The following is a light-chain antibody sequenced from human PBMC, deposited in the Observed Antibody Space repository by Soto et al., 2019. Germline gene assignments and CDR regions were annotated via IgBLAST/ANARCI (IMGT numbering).Light chain of an antibody. Sequence: EIVLTQSPGTLSLSPGERATLSCRASQSVSSNYLAWYQQKPGQAPRLLIYGTSSRATGIPDRFSGSGSGTDFTLTINTLEPEDFAVYYCPQYGSSPPLTFGGGTKVDIK. CDR2: GTS. CDR3: PQYGSSPPLT. V-gene: IGKV3-20*01. CDR1: QSVSSNY. J-gene: IGKJ4*01.